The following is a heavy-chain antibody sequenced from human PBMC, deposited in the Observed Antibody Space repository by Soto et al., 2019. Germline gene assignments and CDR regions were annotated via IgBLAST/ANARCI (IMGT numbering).Heavy chain of an antibody. CDR1: GVTFSNYA. D-gene: IGHD5-18*01. Sequence: SVKVSCTASGVTFSNYAISWVRQAPGQGLECMGGIIPIFGTANYAQKFQGRVTITADESTSTAYMELSSLRSEDTAVYYCAREEYRYPIAKWFDTWGQGTLVTVSS. V-gene: IGHV1-69*13. J-gene: IGHJ5*02. CDR3: AREEYRYPIAKWFDT. CDR2: IIPIFGTA.